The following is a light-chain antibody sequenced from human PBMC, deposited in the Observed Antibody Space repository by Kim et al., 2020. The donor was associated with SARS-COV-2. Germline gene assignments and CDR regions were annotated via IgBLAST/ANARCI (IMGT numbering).Light chain of an antibody. J-gene: IGLJ2*01. CDR1: SLRSYY. CDR3: NSRDSSGNHRGV. V-gene: IGLV3-19*01. Sequence: GQTVRITCQGASLRSYYASWYQQKPGQAPVLLIYGKNNRPSGIPDRFSGSSSGNTASLTITGAQAEDEADYYCNSRDSSGNHRGVFGGGTQLTVL. CDR2: GKN.